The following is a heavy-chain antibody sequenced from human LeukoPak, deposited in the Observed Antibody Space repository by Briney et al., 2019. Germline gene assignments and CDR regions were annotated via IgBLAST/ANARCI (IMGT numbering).Heavy chain of an antibody. D-gene: IGHD5-24*01. CDR3: ARHSRWLQSYGMDV. V-gene: IGHV4-59*08. J-gene: IGHJ6*02. CDR2: IYYRGST. Sequence: SETLSLTCTVSGGSVSSYYWSWIRQPPGKGLEWIGYIYYRGSTNYNPSPKSRVTISADTSKNQFSLKLSSVTAADTAVYYCARHSRWLQSYGMDVWGQGTTVTVSS. CDR1: GGSVSSYY.